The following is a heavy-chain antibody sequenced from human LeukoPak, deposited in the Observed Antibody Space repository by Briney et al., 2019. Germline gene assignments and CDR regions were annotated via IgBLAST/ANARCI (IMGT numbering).Heavy chain of an antibody. CDR1: GFTFSSYA. CDR2: ISGGGGST. D-gene: IGHD6-13*01. J-gene: IGHJ6*02. V-gene: IGHV3-23*01. CDR3: AKATLRGSSSWYYHGMDV. Sequence: GGSLRLSCAASGFTFSSYAMTWIRQAPGKGLEWVSAISGGGGSTFYAGSVKGRFTISRDNSKNTLFLQMNSLRAEDTAVYYCAKATLRGSSSWYYHGMDVWGQGTTVTVSS.